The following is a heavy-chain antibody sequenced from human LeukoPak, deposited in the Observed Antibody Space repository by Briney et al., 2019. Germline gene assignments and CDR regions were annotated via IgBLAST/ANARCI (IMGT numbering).Heavy chain of an antibody. CDR1: GFSLSTSGVG. D-gene: IGHD3-10*01. V-gene: IGHV2-5*01. Sequence: SGPTLVKPTQTLTLTCSLSGFSLSTSGVGVGWIRQPPGKALEWLAVIFWNDDKRYSPSLKSRLSITKDTSKNQVVLTMTNMDPADTATYYCAHRLPTRLYGSGSYDYWGQGTLVTVSS. CDR3: AHRLPTRLYGSGSYDY. J-gene: IGHJ4*02. CDR2: IFWNDDK.